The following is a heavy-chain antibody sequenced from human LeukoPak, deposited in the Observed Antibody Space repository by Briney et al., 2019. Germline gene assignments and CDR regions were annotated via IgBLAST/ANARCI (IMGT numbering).Heavy chain of an antibody. CDR1: GGSISSYY. V-gene: IGHV4-59*01. J-gene: IGHJ4*02. CDR2: IYYSGST. D-gene: IGHD4-17*01. CDR3: AKLGTTSVTTGY. Sequence: PSETLSLTCTVSGGSISSYYWSWIRQPPGKGLEWIGYIYYSGSTNYNPSLKSRVTISVDTSKNQFSLKLSSVTAADTAVYYCAKLGTTSVTTGYWGQGTLVTVSS.